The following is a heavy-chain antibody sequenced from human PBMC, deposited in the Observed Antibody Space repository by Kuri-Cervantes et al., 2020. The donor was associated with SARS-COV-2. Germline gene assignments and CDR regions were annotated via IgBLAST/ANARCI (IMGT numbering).Heavy chain of an antibody. CDR1: GSTFSSYS. CDR3: ARWGVYYFDY. D-gene: IGHD3-16*01. Sequence: GGSLRLSCAASGSTFSSYSMNWVRQAPGKGLEWVSSISSSSSYIYYADSVKGRFTISRDNAKNSLNLQMNSLRAEDTAVYYCARWGVYYFDYWGQGTLVTVSS. V-gene: IGHV3-21*01. CDR2: ISSSSSYI. J-gene: IGHJ4*02.